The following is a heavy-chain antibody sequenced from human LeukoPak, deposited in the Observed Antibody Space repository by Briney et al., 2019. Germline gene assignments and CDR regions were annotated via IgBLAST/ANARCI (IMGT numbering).Heavy chain of an antibody. CDR2: INPKSGGT. J-gene: IGHJ4*02. D-gene: IGHD1-26*01. CDR1: GYTFTGYY. CDR3: ARDRSSGSYYGDFDY. V-gene: IGHV1-2*06. Sequence: ASVKVSCKASGYTFTGYYMHWVRQAPGEGREWMGRINPKSGGTNYAQKFQGRVTMTRDTSISAAYMELSRLRSDDTAVYYCARDRSSGSYYGDFDYWGQGTLVTGSS.